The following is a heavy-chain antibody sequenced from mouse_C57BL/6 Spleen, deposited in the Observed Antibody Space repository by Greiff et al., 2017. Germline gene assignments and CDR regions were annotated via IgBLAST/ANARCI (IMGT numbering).Heavy chain of an antibody. CDR2: IYPGSGNT. CDR1: GYSFTSYY. D-gene: IGHD3-3*01. Sequence: VQLQQSGPELVKPGASATISCEASGYSFTSYYIHWVKQRPGQGLEWIGGIYPGSGNTKYNEKFKGKATLTADTSSSTAYMQLSSLTSEDSAVYYCAREGLGAFAYWGQGTLVTVSA. J-gene: IGHJ3*01. V-gene: IGHV1-66*01. CDR3: AREGLGAFAY.